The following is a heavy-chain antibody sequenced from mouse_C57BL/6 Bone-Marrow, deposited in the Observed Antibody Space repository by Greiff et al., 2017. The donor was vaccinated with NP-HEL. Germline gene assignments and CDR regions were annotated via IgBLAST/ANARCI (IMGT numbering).Heavy chain of an antibody. J-gene: IGHJ4*01. CDR3: ASYTPYYAMDY. V-gene: IGHV2-2*01. CDR2: IWRGGST. D-gene: IGHD2-12*01. Sequence: QVQLQQSGPGLVQPSQSLSITCTVSGFSLTSYGVHWVRQSPGKGLEWLGVIWRGGSTDYNAAFISRLSISKDNSKSQVFFKMNSLQADDTAIYYCASYTPYYAMDYWGKGTSVTVSS. CDR1: GFSLTSYG.